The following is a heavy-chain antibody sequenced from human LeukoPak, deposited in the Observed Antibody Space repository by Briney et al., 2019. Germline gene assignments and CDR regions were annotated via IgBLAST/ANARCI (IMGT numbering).Heavy chain of an antibody. D-gene: IGHD2-2*02. CDR2: IYHSGST. J-gene: IGHJ4*02. V-gene: IGHV4-59*01. CDR1: GGSITTYY. Sequence: SETLSLTCTVSGGSITTYYWSWIRQPPGKGLEWIGYIYHSGSTNSNPSLKSRVTISIDRSKNGFSLKLSSVTAADTAVYYCAGLRYPWYFDFWGQGTLVTVSS. CDR3: AGLRYPWYFDF.